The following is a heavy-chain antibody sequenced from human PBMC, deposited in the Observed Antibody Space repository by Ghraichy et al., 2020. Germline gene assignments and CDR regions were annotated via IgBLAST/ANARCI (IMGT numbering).Heavy chain of an antibody. J-gene: IGHJ6*02. CDR2: LYGGGHGA. CDR3: AKMFGQVTENYGMAV. Sequence: GGSLRLSCAASGFTFSDYAMSWVRRAPGKGLEWVSGLYGGGHGARYADSVKGRFTISRDNSKNTLYLQMNSLRAEDTAVYYCAKMFGQVTENYGMAVWGQGATVTVSS. V-gene: IGHV3-23*01. CDR1: GFTFSDYA. D-gene: IGHD3-16*01.